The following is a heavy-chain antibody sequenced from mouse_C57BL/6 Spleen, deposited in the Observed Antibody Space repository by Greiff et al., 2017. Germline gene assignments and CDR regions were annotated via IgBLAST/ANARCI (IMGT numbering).Heavy chain of an antibody. Sequence: EVQLQQSGPELVKPGASVKISCKASGYTFTDYYMNWVKQSHGQSLEWIGDINPNNGGTSYNQKFKGKATLTVDKSSSTAYMELRSLSSEDSAVYYCARGDYWYFDVWGTGTTVTVSS. CDR2: INPNNGGT. CDR3: ARGDYWYFDV. D-gene: IGHD2-13*01. CDR1: GYTFTDYY. V-gene: IGHV1-26*01. J-gene: IGHJ1*03.